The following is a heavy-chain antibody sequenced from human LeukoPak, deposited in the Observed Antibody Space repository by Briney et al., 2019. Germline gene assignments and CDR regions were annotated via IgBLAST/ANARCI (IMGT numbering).Heavy chain of an antibody. CDR3: ARDEETDITIFGVVPLDY. CDR1: GYTFTGYY. D-gene: IGHD3-3*01. J-gene: IGHJ4*02. Sequence: ASVKVSCKASGYTFTGYYMHWVRQAPGQGLEWMGWINPNSGGTNYAQKFQGRVTMTRDTSITTAYMELSRLRSDDTAVYYCARDEETDITIFGVVPLDYWGQGTLVTVSS. CDR2: INPNSGGT. V-gene: IGHV1-2*02.